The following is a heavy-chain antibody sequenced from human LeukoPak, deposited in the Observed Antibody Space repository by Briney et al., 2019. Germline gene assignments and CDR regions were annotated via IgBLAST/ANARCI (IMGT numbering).Heavy chain of an antibody. CDR3: ARDQPGTYTLSST. D-gene: IGHD6-19*01. Sequence: GGSLRLSCAASKFMFSAYNMHWVRQVPGKGLEWLAIISHDGNTGHYADSVKGRFTISRDNSKDTVDLQMNSLRADDTAVYYCARDQPGTYTLSSTWGQGTLVTVSS. J-gene: IGHJ5*02. CDR2: ISHDGNTG. V-gene: IGHV3-30-3*01. CDR1: KFMFSAYN.